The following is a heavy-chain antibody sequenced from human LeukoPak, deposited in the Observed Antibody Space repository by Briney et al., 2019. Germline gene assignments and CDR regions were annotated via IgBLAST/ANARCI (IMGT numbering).Heavy chain of an antibody. D-gene: IGHD4-11*01. CDR3: ALPSTVTTAADY. CDR2: ISGSGGST. V-gene: IGHV3-23*01. J-gene: IGHJ4*02. CDR1: GFTFSSYA. Sequence: GGSLRLSCAASGFTFSSYAMSWVRQAPGKGLEWVSAISGSGGSTYYADSVKGRFTISRDNSKNTLYLQMNSLGAEDTAVYYCALPSTVTTAADYWGQGTLVTVSS.